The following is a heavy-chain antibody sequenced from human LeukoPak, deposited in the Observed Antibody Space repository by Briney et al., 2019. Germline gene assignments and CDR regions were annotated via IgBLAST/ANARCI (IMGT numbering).Heavy chain of an antibody. Sequence: SETLSLTCAVYGGSFSGYYWSWIRQPPGKGLEWIGYIYYSGSTNYNPSLKSRVTISVDTSKNQFSLKLSSVTAADTAVYYCARPLGHHDYWGQGTLVTVSS. D-gene: IGHD7-27*01. J-gene: IGHJ4*02. CDR2: IYYSGST. CDR3: ARPLGHHDY. V-gene: IGHV4-59*01. CDR1: GGSFSGYY.